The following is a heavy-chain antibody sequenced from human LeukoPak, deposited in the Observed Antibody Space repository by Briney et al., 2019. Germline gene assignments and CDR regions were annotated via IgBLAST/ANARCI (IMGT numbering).Heavy chain of an antibody. Sequence: SGGSLRLSCAASGFTFSSYSMNWVRQAPGKGLEWVSYISSSSSTIYYADSVKGRFTISRDNAKNSLYLQMNSLRAEDTAVYYCARVIMYYDFWSGTAYWGQGTLVTVSS. CDR1: GFTFSSYS. J-gene: IGHJ4*02. V-gene: IGHV3-48*01. CDR3: ARVIMYYDFWSGTAY. CDR2: ISSSSSTI. D-gene: IGHD3-3*01.